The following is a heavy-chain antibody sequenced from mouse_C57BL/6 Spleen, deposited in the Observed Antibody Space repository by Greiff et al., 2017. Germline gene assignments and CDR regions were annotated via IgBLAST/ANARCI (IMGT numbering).Heavy chain of an antibody. D-gene: IGHD4-1*02. CDR1: GYSFTDYN. Sequence: VQLQQSGPELVKPGASVKISCKASGYSFTDYNMNWVKQSNGKSLEWIGVINPNYGTTSYNQKFKGKATLTVDQSSSTAYMQLNSLTSEDSAVYYCASKMENNWDERLFAYWGQGTLVTVSA. V-gene: IGHV1-39*01. CDR2: INPNYGTT. J-gene: IGHJ3*01. CDR3: ASKMENNWDERLFAY.